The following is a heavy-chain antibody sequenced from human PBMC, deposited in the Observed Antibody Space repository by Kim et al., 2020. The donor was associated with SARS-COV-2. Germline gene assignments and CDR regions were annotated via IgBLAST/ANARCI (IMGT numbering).Heavy chain of an antibody. V-gene: IGHV3-74*01. J-gene: IGHJ5*02. D-gene: IGHD3-10*01. CDR3: ARRSGSGSFYWFDP. Sequence: ADSVKGRFAIYRDNAKNTLYLQMNNLRAEDTAVYYCARRSGSGSFYWFDPWGQGTLVTVSS.